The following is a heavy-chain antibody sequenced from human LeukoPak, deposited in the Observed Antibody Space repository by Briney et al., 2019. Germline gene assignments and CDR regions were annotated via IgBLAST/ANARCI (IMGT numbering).Heavy chain of an antibody. CDR2: IYPGDSDT. CDR3: ASRATWAHDAFDI. CDR1: GYSFTSYW. D-gene: IGHD1-26*01. V-gene: IGHV5-51*01. J-gene: IGHJ3*02. Sequence: GASLQISCKGSGYSFTSYWIGWVRQLPGKGLEWMGIIYPGDSDTRYSPSFQGQVTISADKSISTAYLQWSSLKASDTAMYYCASRATWAHDAFDIWGQGTMVTVSS.